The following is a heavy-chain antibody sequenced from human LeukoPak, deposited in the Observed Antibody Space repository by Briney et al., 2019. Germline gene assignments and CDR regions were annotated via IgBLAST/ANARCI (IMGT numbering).Heavy chain of an antibody. CDR1: GFTFEDYA. CDR2: ISWNSGSI. J-gene: IGHJ5*02. CDR3: AKGGRTWFDP. V-gene: IGHV3-9*01. D-gene: IGHD2-15*01. Sequence: GGSLRLSCAASGFTFEDYAMHWVRQAPGKGLEWVSGISWNSGSIGYADSVKGRFTISRDSAKNSLYLQMNSLRAEDTALYYCAKGGRTWFDPWGQGTLVTVSS.